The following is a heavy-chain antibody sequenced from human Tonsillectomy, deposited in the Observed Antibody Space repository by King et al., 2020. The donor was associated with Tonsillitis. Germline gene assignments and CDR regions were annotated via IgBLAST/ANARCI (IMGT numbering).Heavy chain of an antibody. V-gene: IGHV3-15*01. Sequence: VQLVESGGDLVKPGGSLRLSCAASGFTFSNAWLSWVRQAPGKGLEWVGRIKSKTDGGTTDYAAPVKGRFTISRDDSKNTLYLQMNSLKTEDTAVYYYSTHLMVGTYDYYYYYGMDVWGQGSTVTVSS. D-gene: IGHD2-8*02. CDR1: GFTFSNAW. CDR2: IKSKTDGGTT. J-gene: IGHJ6*02. CDR3: STHLMVGTYDYYYYYGMDV.